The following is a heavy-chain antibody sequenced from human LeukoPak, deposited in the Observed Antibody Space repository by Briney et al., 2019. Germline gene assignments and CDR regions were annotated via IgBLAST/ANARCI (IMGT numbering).Heavy chain of an antibody. Sequence: ASVKVSCKASGYTFPSYDINWVRPATGQGLEWMGWMNPNSGNTGYAQKFQGRVTMTRNTSISTAYMELSSLRSEDTAVYYCARGPGESGSEEGDDYWGQGTLVTVSS. D-gene: IGHD1-26*01. V-gene: IGHV1-8*01. CDR2: MNPNSGNT. J-gene: IGHJ4*02. CDR3: ARGPGESGSEEGDDY. CDR1: GYTFPSYD.